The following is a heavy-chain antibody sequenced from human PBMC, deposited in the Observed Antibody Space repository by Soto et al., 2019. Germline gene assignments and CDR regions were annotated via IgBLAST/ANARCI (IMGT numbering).Heavy chain of an antibody. V-gene: IGHV4-34*01. CDR1: GGSFSGYY. J-gene: IGHJ5*02. CDR2: INHSGST. D-gene: IGHD3-3*01. Sequence: SETLSLTCAVYGGSFSGYYWSWIRQPPGKGLEWIGEINHSGSTNYNPSLKSRVTISVDTSKNQFSLKLSSVTAADTAVYYCATQPQPHVFWSGHRISGWFDPWGQGTLVTVSS. CDR3: ATQPQPHVFWSGHRISGWFDP.